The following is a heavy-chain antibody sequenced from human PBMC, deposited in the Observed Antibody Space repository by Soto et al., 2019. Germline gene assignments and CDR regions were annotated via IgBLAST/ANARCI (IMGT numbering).Heavy chain of an antibody. Sequence: SETLSLTCTVSGGSISSYYWSWIRQPPGKGLEWIGYIYYSGSTNYNPSLKSRVTISVDTSKNQFSLKLSSVTAADTAVYYCAREGSTVAVGDAFDIWGQGTMVTVSS. CDR2: IYYSGST. D-gene: IGHD6-19*01. J-gene: IGHJ3*02. CDR3: AREGSTVAVGDAFDI. V-gene: IGHV4-59*01. CDR1: GGSISSYY.